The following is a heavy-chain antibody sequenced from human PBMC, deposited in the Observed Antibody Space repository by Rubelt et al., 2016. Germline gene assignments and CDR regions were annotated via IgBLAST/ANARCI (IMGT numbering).Heavy chain of an antibody. CDR1: SSYG. Sequence: SSYGMHWVRQVPGKGLEWVSYISGDSSTTHYAASVSGRFTISRDNARNSLYLQMNSLRAEDTAVYCCARGYYSNSFDYWGQGTLVTASS. D-gene: IGHD4-11*01. V-gene: IGHV3-48*04. CDR3: ARGYYSNSFDY. J-gene: IGHJ4*02. CDR2: ISGDSSTT.